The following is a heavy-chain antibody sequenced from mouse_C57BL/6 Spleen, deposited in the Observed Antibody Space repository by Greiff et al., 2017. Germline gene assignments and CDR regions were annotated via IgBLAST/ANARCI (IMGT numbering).Heavy chain of an antibody. J-gene: IGHJ2*01. Sequence: EVNLVESGGDLVKPGGSPKLSCAASGFTFSSYGMSWVRQTPDKRLEWVATISSCGSYTYYPDSVKGRFTISRDNAKNTLYLQMSSLKSEDTAMYYCARHDGYYGYWGQGTTLTVSS. CDR3: ARHDGYYGY. D-gene: IGHD2-3*01. CDR2: ISSCGSYT. V-gene: IGHV5-6*01. CDR1: GFTFSSYG.